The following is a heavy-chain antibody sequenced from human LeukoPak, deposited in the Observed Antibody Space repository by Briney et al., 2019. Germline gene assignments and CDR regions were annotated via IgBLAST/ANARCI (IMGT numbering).Heavy chain of an antibody. V-gene: IGHV1-2*02. D-gene: IGHD2-2*01. J-gene: IGHJ4*02. CDR3: ARRLYCSSTSCSPEAIDY. CDR1: GGTFSSYA. CDR2: INPNSGGT. Sequence: GSSVKVSCKASGGTFSSYAISWVRQAPGQGLEWMGWINPNSGGTNYAQKFQGRVTMTRDTSISTAYMELSRLRSDDTAVYYCARRLYCSSTSCSPEAIDYWGQGTLVTVSS.